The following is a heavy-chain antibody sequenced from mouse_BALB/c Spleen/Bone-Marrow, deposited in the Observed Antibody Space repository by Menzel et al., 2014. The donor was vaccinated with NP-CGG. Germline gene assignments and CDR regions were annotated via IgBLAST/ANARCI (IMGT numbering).Heavy chain of an antibody. Sequence: EAQGVESRGGLVQPGGSLKLSCAASGFTFSSYTMSWVRQTPEKRLEWGASISSGGSYTYYPDSVKGRFTISRDNAKNTLYLQMSSLNSEDTAVYYCTREEDYDSLFVYWGQGPALTVSS. CDR3: TREEDYDSLFVY. D-gene: IGHD2-4*01. CDR1: GFTFSSYT. CDR2: ISSGGSYT. J-gene: IGHJ2*01. V-gene: IGHV5-6-4*01.